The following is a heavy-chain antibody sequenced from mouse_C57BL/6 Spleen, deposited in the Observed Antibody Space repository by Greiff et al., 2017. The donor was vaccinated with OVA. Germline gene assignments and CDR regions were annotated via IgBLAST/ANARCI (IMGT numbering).Heavy chain of an antibody. CDR3: TRRRNWDGFAY. J-gene: IGHJ3*01. D-gene: IGHD4-1*01. CDR2: IDPETGGT. Sequence: QVQLKESGAELVRPGASVTLSCKASGYTFTDYEMHWVKQTPVHGLEWIGAIDPETGGTAYNQKFKGKAILTADKSSSTAYMELRSLTSEDSAVYYCTRRRNWDGFAYWGQGTLVTVSA. CDR1: GYTFTDYE. V-gene: IGHV1-15*01.